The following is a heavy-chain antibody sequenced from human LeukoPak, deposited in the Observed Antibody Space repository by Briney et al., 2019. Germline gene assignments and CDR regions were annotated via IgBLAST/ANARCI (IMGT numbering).Heavy chain of an antibody. Sequence: ASVKVSCKASGYTFTGYYMHWVRRAPGQGLEWMGWINPNSGGTNYAQKFQGRVTMTRDTSISTAYMELSRLRSDDTAVYYCARDYYGSGSYYAPFDYWGQGTLVTVSS. CDR1: GYTFTGYY. D-gene: IGHD3-10*01. CDR2: INPNSGGT. V-gene: IGHV1-2*02. J-gene: IGHJ4*02. CDR3: ARDYYGSGSYYAPFDY.